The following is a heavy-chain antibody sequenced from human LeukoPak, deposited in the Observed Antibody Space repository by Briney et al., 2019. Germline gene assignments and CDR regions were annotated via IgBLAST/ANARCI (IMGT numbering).Heavy chain of an antibody. D-gene: IGHD3-10*01. CDR1: GYTFTGYY. CDR3: ARDKVPYYYGSGSYQTDAFDI. Sequence: ASVKVSCKASGYTFTGYYMHWVLQAAVQLLDWMEWINPNSGGTNYAQKFQGRVTMTRDTSISTAYMELSRLRSDDTAVYYCARDKVPYYYGSGSYQTDAFDIWGQGTMVTVSS. J-gene: IGHJ3*02. V-gene: IGHV1-2*02. CDR2: INPNSGGT.